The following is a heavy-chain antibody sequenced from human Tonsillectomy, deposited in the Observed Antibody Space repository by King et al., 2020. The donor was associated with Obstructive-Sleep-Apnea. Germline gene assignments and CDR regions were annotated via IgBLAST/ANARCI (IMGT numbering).Heavy chain of an antibody. CDR1: GFTFSSYS. V-gene: IGHV3-21*01. CDR3: ARDQTGQFDY. D-gene: IGHD1-1*01. CDR2: ISGGTGYL. Sequence: EVQLVESGGGLVKPGGSLRLSCAASGFTFSSYSMNWVRQAPGKGLEWVSSISGGTGYLYYADSVKGRFTISIDNAKNSLYLQMNSLRAEDTAVYYCARDQTGQFDYWGQGTLVTVSS. J-gene: IGHJ4*02.